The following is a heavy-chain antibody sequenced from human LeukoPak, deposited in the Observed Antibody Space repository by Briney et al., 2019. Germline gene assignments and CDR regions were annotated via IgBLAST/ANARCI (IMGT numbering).Heavy chain of an antibody. V-gene: IGHV4-34*01. CDR3: ARAGGVSSGCDY. J-gene: IGHJ4*02. CDR1: GGSFSGYY. CDR2: INHSGST. Sequence: SETLSLTCAVYGGSFSGYYWSWIRQPPGKGPEWIGEINHSGSTNYNPSLKSRVTISVDTSKNQFSLKLSSVTAADTAVYYCARAGGVSSGCDYWGQGTLVTVSS. D-gene: IGHD3-22*01.